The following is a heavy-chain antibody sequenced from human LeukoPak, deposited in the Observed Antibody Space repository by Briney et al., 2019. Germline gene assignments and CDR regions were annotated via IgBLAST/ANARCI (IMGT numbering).Heavy chain of an antibody. Sequence: GGSLRLSCAASGSTFSNYWMSWVRQAPGKGLEWVASIKQDGSEKYYVASVKGRFTISRDNAKNSLHLQMNSLRADDTAVYFCATTTAGFDYWGQGTLVTVSS. D-gene: IGHD4-11*01. CDR3: ATTTAGFDY. CDR1: GSTFSNYW. J-gene: IGHJ4*02. CDR2: IKQDGSEK. V-gene: IGHV3-7*01.